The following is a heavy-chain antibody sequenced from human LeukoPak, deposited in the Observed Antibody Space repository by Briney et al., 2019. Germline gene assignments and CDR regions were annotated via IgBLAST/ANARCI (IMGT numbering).Heavy chain of an antibody. CDR3: AAVTMIVVVITV. CDR2: IYYSGST. D-gene: IGHD3-22*01. J-gene: IGHJ4*02. V-gene: IGHV4-39*01. Sequence: PSETLSLTCSVSGASISSYYWGWIRQPPGKGLEWIGSIYYSGSTYYNPSLKSRVTISVDTSKNQFSLKLSSVTAADTAVYYCAAVTMIVVVITVWGQGTLVTVSS. CDR1: GASISSYY.